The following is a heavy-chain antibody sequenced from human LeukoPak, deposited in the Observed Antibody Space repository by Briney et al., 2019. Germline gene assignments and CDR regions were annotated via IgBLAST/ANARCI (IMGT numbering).Heavy chain of an antibody. CDR1: GFTFSSYW. D-gene: IGHD2-15*01. J-gene: IGHJ4*02. CDR3: ARDKDEYYFDY. Sequence: GGSLRLSCAASGFTFSSYWMSWVRQAPGKGLEWVANIKQDGSEKYYVDSVKGRFTISGDNAKNSLYLQMNSLRAEDTAVYYCARDKDEYYFDYWGQGTLVTVSS. V-gene: IGHV3-7*01. CDR2: IKQDGSEK.